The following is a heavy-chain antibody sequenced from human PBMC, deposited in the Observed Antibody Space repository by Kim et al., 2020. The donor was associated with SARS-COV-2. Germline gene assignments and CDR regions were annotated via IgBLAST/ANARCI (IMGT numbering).Heavy chain of an antibody. Sequence: GGSLRLSCAASGFTFSSYGMHWVRQAPGKGLEWVAVISYDGNNEYYADSLKGRFTISRDNSKNTLSLQMNSLRAEDTAVYYCAKRGLGMDYGDLYYFDYWGQGTLVTVSS. V-gene: IGHV3-30*18. CDR2: ISYDGNNE. CDR1: GFTFSSYG. CDR3: AKRGLGMDYGDLYYFDY. J-gene: IGHJ4*02. D-gene: IGHD4-17*01.